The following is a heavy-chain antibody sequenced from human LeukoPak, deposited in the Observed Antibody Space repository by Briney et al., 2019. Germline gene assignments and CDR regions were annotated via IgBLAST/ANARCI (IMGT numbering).Heavy chain of an antibody. J-gene: IGHJ4*02. CDR3: ARGLRLGELSPYYFDD. CDR2: IYYSGST. CDR1: GGSISSSSYY. Sequence: SETLSLTCTVSGGSISSSSYYWGWIHQPPGKGLEWIGYIYYSGSTNYDPSLKSRVTISVDTSKNQFSLKLSSVTAADTAVYYCARGLRLGELSPYYFDDWGQGTLVTVSS. D-gene: IGHD3-16*02. V-gene: IGHV4-61*05.